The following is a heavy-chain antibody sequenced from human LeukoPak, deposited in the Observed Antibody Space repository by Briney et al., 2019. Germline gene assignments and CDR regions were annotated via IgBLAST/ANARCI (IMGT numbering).Heavy chain of an antibody. CDR2: INPNSGGT. CDR3: ARSTLLDPNWFDP. V-gene: IGHV1-2*06. Sequence: ASVKVSCKASGYTFTGYYMHWVRQAPGQGLEWMGRINPNSGGTNSAQNFQGRATMTRDTSISTAYMELSRLRSDDTAVYYCARSTLLDPNWFDPWGQGTLVTVSS. CDR1: GYTFTGYY. D-gene: IGHD3-10*01. J-gene: IGHJ5*02.